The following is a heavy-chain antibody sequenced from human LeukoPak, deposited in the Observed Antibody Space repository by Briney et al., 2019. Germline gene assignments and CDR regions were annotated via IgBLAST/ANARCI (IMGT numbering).Heavy chain of an antibody. V-gene: IGHV1-2*02. CDR3: ARGGSQETYYYGMDV. Sequence: ASVKVSCKASGYTFTGYYMHWVRQAPGQGLEWMGWINPNSGGTNYAQKFQGRVTMTRDTSISTAYMELSRLRSDDTAVYYCARGGSQETYYYGMDVWGQGTTVTASS. CDR1: GYTFTGYY. J-gene: IGHJ6*02. CDR2: INPNSGGT.